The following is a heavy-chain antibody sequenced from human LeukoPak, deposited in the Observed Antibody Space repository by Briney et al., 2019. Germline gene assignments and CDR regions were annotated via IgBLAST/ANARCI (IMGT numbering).Heavy chain of an antibody. CDR2: IGSSGSTI. V-gene: IGHV3-48*03. D-gene: IGHD2-15*01. J-gene: IGHJ4*02. CDR1: GFTFSSYE. Sequence: PGGSLRLSCAASGFTFSSYEVNWVRQAPGKGLEWVSYIGSSGSTIYYADSVKGRFTISRDNAKNSLYLQMNSLRAEDTAVYYCARVVGPGSGYLDYWGQGTLVTVSS. CDR3: ARVVGPGSGYLDY.